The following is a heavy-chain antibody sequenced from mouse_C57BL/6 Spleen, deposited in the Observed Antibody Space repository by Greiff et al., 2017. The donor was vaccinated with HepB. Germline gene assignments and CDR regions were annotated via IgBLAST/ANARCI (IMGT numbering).Heavy chain of an antibody. Sequence: VQLQQSGAELVRPGTSVKVSCKASGYAFTHYLIEWVKQRPGQGLEWIGVINPGSGGTNYNEKFKGKATLTADKSSSTAYMQLSSLTSEDSAVYFCARSGNPAWFAYWGQGTLVTVSA. CDR2: INPGSGGT. CDR1: GYAFTHYL. CDR3: ARSGNPAWFAY. J-gene: IGHJ3*01. V-gene: IGHV1-54*01. D-gene: IGHD2-1*01.